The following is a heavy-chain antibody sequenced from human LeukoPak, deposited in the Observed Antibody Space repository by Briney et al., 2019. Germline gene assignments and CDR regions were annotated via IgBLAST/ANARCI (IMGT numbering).Heavy chain of an antibody. V-gene: IGHV3-23*01. CDR1: GFTFSSYG. Sequence: GGTLRLSCAASGFTFSSYGMSWVRQAPGKGLEWVSGITNGGSTYYGDSVKGRFTISRDNSKNTLYLQMNSLRAEDTAVYYCARGGVAARPLYYYYYMDVWGKGTTVTVSS. CDR3: ARGGVAARPLYYYYYMDV. D-gene: IGHD6-6*01. J-gene: IGHJ6*03. CDR2: ITNGGST.